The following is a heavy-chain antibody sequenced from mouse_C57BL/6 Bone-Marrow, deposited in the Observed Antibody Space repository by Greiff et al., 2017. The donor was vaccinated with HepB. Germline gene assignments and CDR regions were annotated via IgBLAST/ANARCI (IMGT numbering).Heavy chain of an antibody. CDR3: ARDYYGSSLYYAMDY. J-gene: IGHJ4*01. CDR2: ISDGGSYT. Sequence: EVQLVESGGGLVKPGGSLKLSCAASGFTFSSYAMSWVRQTPEKRLEWVATISDGGSYTYYPDKVKGRFTISRDNAKNNLYLQMSHLKSEDTAMYYCARDYYGSSLYYAMDYWGQGTSVTVSS. D-gene: IGHD1-1*01. CDR1: GFTFSSYA. V-gene: IGHV5-4*01.